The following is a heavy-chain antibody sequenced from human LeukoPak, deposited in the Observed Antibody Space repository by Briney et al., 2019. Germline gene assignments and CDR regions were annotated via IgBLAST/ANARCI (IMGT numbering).Heavy chain of an antibody. CDR1: GFSFSSYS. D-gene: IGHD3-22*01. Sequence: GGSLRLSCAASGFSFSSYSMNWVRQAPGKGLEWVSYISHTGSTMSYADSVEGRFTISRDNARNSLYLQMNSLRAEDTAVYYCARVRYYDHFDYWGQGTLVTVSS. V-gene: IGHV3-48*04. J-gene: IGHJ4*02. CDR2: ISHTGSTM. CDR3: ARVRYYDHFDY.